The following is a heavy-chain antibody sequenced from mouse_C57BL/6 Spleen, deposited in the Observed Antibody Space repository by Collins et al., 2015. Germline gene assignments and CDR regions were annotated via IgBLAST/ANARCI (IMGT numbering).Heavy chain of an antibody. D-gene: IGHD4-1*01. Sequence: QVQLQQPGAELVKPGASVKMSCKASGHTFTSNWMHWVKQRPDQGLEWIGRIHPSDSDTNYNQNFKGKATLTVDKSSSTAYMQLSSLTSEDSAVYYCAIWDWDVGFAYWGQGTLVTVSA. CDR3: AIWDWDVGFAY. CDR2: IHPSDSDT. V-gene: IGHV1-74*01. J-gene: IGHJ3*01. CDR1: GHTFTSNW.